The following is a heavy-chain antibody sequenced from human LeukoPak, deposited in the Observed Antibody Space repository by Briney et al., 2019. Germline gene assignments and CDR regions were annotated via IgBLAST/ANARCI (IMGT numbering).Heavy chain of an antibody. CDR2: IYSGGST. Sequence: PGGSLRLSCAASGFTVSSNYMSWVRQAPGKGLEWVSVIYSGGSTFYADSVKGRFTISRDNSKNSLYLQMNSLRAEDTAVYYCARGPRVHFDYWGQGTLVTVSS. CDR1: GFTVSSNY. CDR3: ARGPRVHFDY. V-gene: IGHV3-53*01. J-gene: IGHJ4*02.